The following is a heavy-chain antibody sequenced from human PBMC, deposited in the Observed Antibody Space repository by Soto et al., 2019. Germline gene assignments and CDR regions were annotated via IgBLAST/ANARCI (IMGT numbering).Heavy chain of an antibody. V-gene: IGHV3-30-3*01. Sequence: PGGSLRLSCAASGFTFSSYALHWVRQAPGKGLEWVALISYDGSDKDYADSVKGRFTISRDNSRNTLFLQMNSLRAEDTAVYYCARDRTGYSNDFDYWGQGTLVTVSS. CDR3: ARDRTGYSNDFDY. CDR1: GFTFSSYA. J-gene: IGHJ4*02. CDR2: ISYDGSDK. D-gene: IGHD1-26*01.